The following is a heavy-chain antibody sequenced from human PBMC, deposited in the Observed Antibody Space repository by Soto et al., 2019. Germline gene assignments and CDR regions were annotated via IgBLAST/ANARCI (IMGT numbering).Heavy chain of an antibody. D-gene: IGHD6-13*01. V-gene: IGHV4-59*01. CDR3: ARFWAAGYAFDI. J-gene: IGHJ3*02. CDR1: GGSTSSYY. CDR2: IYYSGST. Sequence: SETLSLTCTVSGGSTSSYYWSWIRQPPGKGMEWIGYIYYSGSTNYNPSLKSRVTISVDTSKNQFSLKLSSVTAADTAVYYCARFWAAGYAFDIWGQGTMVSVSS.